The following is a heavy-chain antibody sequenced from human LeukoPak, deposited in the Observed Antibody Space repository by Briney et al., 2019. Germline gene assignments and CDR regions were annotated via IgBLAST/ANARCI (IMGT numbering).Heavy chain of an antibody. D-gene: IGHD1-1*01. J-gene: IGHJ4*02. CDR3: ARMAGTTGTADFDY. CDR1: GYTFTSYD. Sequence: RASVKVSCKASGYTFTSYDINWVRQATGQGLEWMGWMNPNSGNTGYAQKFQGRVTMTRNTSISTAYMGLSSLRSEDTAVYYCARMAGTTGTADFDYWGQGTLVTVSS. CDR2: MNPNSGNT. V-gene: IGHV1-8*01.